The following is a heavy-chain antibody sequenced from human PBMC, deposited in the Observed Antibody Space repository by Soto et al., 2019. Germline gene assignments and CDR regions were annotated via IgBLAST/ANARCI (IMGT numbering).Heavy chain of an antibody. CDR1: GFTFSSYG. D-gene: IGHD2-2*01. CDR3: AKIGEYLLLLCYFLY. CDR2: ISYDGSNK. V-gene: IGHV3-30*18. J-gene: IGHJ4*02. Sequence: QVQLVESGGGVVQPGRSLRLSCAASGFTFSSYGMHWVRQAPGKGLEWVAVISYDGSNKYYADSVKGRFTISRDNSKNTRYLQMNSLRAENTAVYYCAKIGEYLLLLCYFLYWGQGTLVTLSS.